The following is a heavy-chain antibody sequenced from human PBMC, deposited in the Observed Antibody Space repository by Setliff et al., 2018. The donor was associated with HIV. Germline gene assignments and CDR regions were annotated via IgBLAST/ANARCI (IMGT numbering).Heavy chain of an antibody. D-gene: IGHD4-4*01. J-gene: IGHJ4*02. V-gene: IGHV3-15*05. Sequence: LRLSCAASGFTFSTHTMNWVRQAPGKGLEWVGRIKTINEGATTYYAAPVKGRFTISRDDSKNTLYLQMNSLQTEDTAMYYCVTKGRDVYTLEAPGWGQGTLVTVSS. CDR2: IKTINEGATT. CDR1: GFTFSTHT. CDR3: VTKGRDVYTLEAPG.